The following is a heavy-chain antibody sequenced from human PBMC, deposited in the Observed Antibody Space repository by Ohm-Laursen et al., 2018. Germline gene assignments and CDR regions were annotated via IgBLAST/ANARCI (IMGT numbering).Heavy chain of an antibody. D-gene: IGHD1-14*01. Sequence: SLRLSCSASGFTFSDHYMDWVRQAPGKGLEWVGRTRNKANSYTTAYVASVKGRFSISRDDSENSLYLQMNSLKTEDTAVYYCTAGNPNWFDPWGQGTLVTVSS. CDR3: TAGNPNWFDP. V-gene: IGHV3-72*01. J-gene: IGHJ5*02. CDR1: GFTFSDHY. CDR2: TRNKANSYTT.